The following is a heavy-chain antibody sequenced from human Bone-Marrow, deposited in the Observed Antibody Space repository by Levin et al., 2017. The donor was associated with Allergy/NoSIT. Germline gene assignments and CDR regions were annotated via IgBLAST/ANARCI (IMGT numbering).Heavy chain of an antibody. J-gene: IGHJ4*02. Sequence: PGGSLRLSCKTSGYTFTSYYIHWVRLAPGQGLEWMGIINPSSGSTTYAQKFQGRVTMTRDTSTSTVYMELSSLGSEDTAVYYCARAAAAGKRFDYWGQGTLVTVSS. CDR2: INPSSGST. CDR3: ARAAAAGKRFDY. CDR1: GYTFTSYY. V-gene: IGHV1-46*01. D-gene: IGHD6-13*01.